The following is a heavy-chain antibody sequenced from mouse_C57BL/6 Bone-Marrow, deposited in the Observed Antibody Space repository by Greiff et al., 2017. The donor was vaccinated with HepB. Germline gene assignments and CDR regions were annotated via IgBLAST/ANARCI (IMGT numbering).Heavy chain of an antibody. CDR2: ISYDGSN. J-gene: IGHJ4*01. V-gene: IGHV3-6*01. CDR1: GYSITSGYY. CDR3: AREAIYYYGSSDAMDY. Sequence: VQLKESGPGLVKPSQSLSLTCSVTGYSITSGYYWNWIRQFPGNKLEWMGYISYDGSNNYNPSLKNRISITRDTSKNQFFLKLNSVTTEDTATYYCAREAIYYYGSSDAMDYWGQGTSVTVSS. D-gene: IGHD1-1*01.